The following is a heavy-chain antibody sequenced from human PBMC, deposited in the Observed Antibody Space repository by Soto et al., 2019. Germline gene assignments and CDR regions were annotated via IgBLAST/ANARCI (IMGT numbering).Heavy chain of an antibody. Sequence: QEQLQQWGAGLLKPWKPLSSPCPVFGGLFSRGNNYWGWFGRPPGKGRGGIGEMGHSGGTTFNPSLKSRVTISVDTSKNQFSLKMSSVTAADTALYYCARVERGTATTVVDAFDIWGPGTMVTVSS. CDR1: GGLFSRGNNY. D-gene: IGHD1-1*01. V-gene: IGHV4-34*01. CDR3: ARVERGTATTVVDAFDI. CDR2: MGHSGGT. J-gene: IGHJ3*02.